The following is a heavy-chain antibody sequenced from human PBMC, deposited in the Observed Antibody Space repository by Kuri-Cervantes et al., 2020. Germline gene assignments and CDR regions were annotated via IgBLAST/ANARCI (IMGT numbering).Heavy chain of an antibody. CDR1: GFTFSSYG. CDR2: IWYDGSNK. J-gene: IGHJ5*02. CDR3: ARSTSLNWNDEAGEWFDP. Sequence: GESLKISCAASGFTFSSYGMRWVRQAPGKGLEWVAVIWYDGSNKYYADSVKGRFTISRDNSKNTLYLQMNSLRAEDTAVYYCARSTSLNWNDEAGEWFDPWGQGTLVTVSS. V-gene: IGHV3-33*01. D-gene: IGHD1-1*01.